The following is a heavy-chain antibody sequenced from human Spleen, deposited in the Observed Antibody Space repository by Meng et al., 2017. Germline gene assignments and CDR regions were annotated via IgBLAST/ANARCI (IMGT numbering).Heavy chain of an antibody. J-gene: IGHJ6*02. CDR1: GFTFSGSA. Sequence: GESLKISCAASGFTFSGSAMHWVRQASGKGLEWVGRIRSKANSYATAYAASVKGSFTISRDDSKNTAYLKMNSLKTEDTAVYYCAKPMVRGVIILGKYYYRIDVWGQGTTVTVSS. CDR2: IRSKANSYAT. D-gene: IGHD3-10*01. V-gene: IGHV3-73*01. CDR3: AKPMVRGVIILGKYYYRIDV.